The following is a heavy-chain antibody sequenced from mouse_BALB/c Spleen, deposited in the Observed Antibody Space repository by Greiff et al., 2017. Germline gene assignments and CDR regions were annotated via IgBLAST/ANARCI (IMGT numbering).Heavy chain of an antibody. CDR3: ARATMISWFAY. V-gene: IGHV5-6-5*01. CDR2: ISSGGST. D-gene: IGHD2-4*01. Sequence: EVQVVESGGGLVKPGGSLKLSCAASGFTFSSYAMSWVRQTPEKRLEWVASISSGGSTYYPDSVKGRFTISRDNARNILYLQMSSLRSEDTAMYYCARATMISWFAYWGQGTLVTVSA. CDR1: GFTFSSYA. J-gene: IGHJ3*01.